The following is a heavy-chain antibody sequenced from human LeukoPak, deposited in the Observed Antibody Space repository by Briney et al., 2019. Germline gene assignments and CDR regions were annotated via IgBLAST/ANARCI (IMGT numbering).Heavy chain of an antibody. CDR3: ARDTYYYDSSGYWADY. D-gene: IGHD3-22*01. CDR2: IYYSGST. V-gene: IGHV4-39*07. J-gene: IGHJ4*02. CDR1: GGSISSSSYY. Sequence: SETLSLTCTVSGGSISSSSYYWGWIRQPPGKGLEWIGNIYYSGSTYYNPSLKSRVTISVDTSKNQFSLKLSSVTAADTAVYYCARDTYYYDSSGYWADYWGQETLVTVSS.